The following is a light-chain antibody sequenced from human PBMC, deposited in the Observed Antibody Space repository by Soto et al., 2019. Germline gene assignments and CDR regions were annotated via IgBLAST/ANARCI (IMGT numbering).Light chain of an antibody. V-gene: IGKV2-30*01. J-gene: IGKJ4*01. CDR3: MQGTHWPLT. CDR2: EVS. Sequence: EVVLTQSPLSLPVTVGQPATVSCRSSQSLPFFNGITYLTWFHQRPGQPPRRLISEVSNRDSGVPDRFSGSGSGTDFTLEISRVEAEDVGLFYCMQGTHWPLTFGGGTKVDIK. CDR1: QSLPFFNGITY.